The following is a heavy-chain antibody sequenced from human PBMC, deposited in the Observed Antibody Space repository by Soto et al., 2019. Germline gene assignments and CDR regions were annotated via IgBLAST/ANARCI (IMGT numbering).Heavy chain of an antibody. CDR1: GGSISSYY. CDR2: IYYSGST. Sequence: SETLSLTCTVSGGSISSYYWSWIRQPPGKGLEWIGYIYYSGSTNYNPSLKSRVTISVDTSKNQFSLKLSSVTAADTAVYYCAGGERYITSLAYWGQGTLVTISS. V-gene: IGHV4-59*01. D-gene: IGHD3-10*01. J-gene: IGHJ4*02. CDR3: AGGERYITSLAY.